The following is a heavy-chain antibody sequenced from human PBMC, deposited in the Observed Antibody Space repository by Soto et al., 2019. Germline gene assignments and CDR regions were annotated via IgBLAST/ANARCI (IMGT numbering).Heavy chain of an antibody. CDR1: GFTFSSYD. J-gene: IGHJ4*02. D-gene: IGHD3-22*01. CDR3: ARAIGPTLFDY. Sequence: GGSLRLSCSASGFTFSSYDMHWVRQGPGKGLEWVSAIGTAGGTNYAGSVKGRFTISRENAKNSLYLQMNSLRAGDTAIYFCARAIGPTLFDYWGQGTLVTVSS. CDR2: IGTAGGT. V-gene: IGHV3-13*04.